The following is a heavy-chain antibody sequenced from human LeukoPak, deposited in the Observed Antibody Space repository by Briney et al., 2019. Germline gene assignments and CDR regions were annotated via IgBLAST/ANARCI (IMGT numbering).Heavy chain of an antibody. CDR1: GGTFSSYA. CDR2: IIPIFGTA. J-gene: IGHJ5*02. D-gene: IGHD1-20*01. CDR3: ARAINLNDVANWFDP. V-gene: IGHV1-69*13. Sequence: SVKVSCKASGGTFSSYAISWVRQAPGQGLEWMGGIIPIFGTANYAQKFQGRVTITADESTSTAYMELSSLGSEDTAVYYCARAINLNDVANWFDPWGQGTLVTVSS.